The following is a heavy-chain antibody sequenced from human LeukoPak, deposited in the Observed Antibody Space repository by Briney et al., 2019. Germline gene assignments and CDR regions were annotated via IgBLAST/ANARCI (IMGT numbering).Heavy chain of an antibody. J-gene: IGHJ4*02. CDR2: IYTSGST. Sequence: SETLSLTCTVSGGSISSSSYYWRWIRQPAGTRLEWIGRIYTSGSTNYDPSLKSRVTISVDTSKNQLSLKLSSVTAAYTAVYYCARATMGHNWGVEYFDHWGQETLVTVSS. D-gene: IGHD7-27*01. CDR1: GGSISSSSYY. CDR3: ARATMGHNWGVEYFDH. V-gene: IGHV4-61*02.